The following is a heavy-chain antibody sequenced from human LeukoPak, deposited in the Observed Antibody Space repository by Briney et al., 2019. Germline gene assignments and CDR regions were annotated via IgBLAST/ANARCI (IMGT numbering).Heavy chain of an antibody. V-gene: IGHV3-33*01. J-gene: IGHJ4*02. CDR2: IWHDGSSE. CDR1: GFTFTTYG. Sequence: GSLRLSCAASGFTFTTYGTHWVRQAPGKGLEWVALIWHDGSSEYYAESVKGRFSISRDTSKNTVYLQMNSLRAEDTAMYHCARDRLSSSQNNYIDYWGQGTLVTVSS. CDR3: ARDRLSSSQNNYIDY. D-gene: IGHD6-13*01.